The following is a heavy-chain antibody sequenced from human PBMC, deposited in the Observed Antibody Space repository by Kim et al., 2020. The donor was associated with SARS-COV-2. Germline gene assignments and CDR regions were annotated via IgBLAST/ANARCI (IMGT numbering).Heavy chain of an antibody. Sequence: GESLKISCRASGYSFITYYVAWVRQLPGKGLEWMGLIYPGDSDTRYSPSFQGQVTISADKSISTAYLQWSSLKASDSALYYCACSPGYYDSTGYFFDFWGQGTLVTVSS. CDR1: GYSFITYY. D-gene: IGHD3-22*01. CDR3: ACSPGYYDSTGYFFDF. V-gene: IGHV5-51*01. J-gene: IGHJ4*02. CDR2: IYPGDSDT.